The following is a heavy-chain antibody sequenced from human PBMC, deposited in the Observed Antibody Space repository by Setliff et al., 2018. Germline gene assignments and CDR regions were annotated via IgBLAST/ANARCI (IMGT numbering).Heavy chain of an antibody. CDR2: NSGSSGDA. CDR3: ARDSRIRFTKEEGGAYYYGMDV. Sequence: GASVKVSCKASNYTFINYGMSWVRQSPGHGLEWMGWNSGSSGDASYEQKFQGRVIITLDTLTTTAYMELRSLSSDDTAVYYCARDSRIRFTKEEGGAYYYGMDVWGQGTTVTVSS. V-gene: IGHV1-18*01. J-gene: IGHJ6*02. D-gene: IGHD2-8*01. CDR1: NYTFINYG.